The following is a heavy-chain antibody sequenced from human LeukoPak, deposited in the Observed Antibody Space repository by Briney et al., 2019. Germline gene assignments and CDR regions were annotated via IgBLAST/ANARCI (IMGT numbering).Heavy chain of an antibody. CDR2: ISSSSSYI. CDR3: ARMVMEWFGELSLYYYYYMDV. Sequence: GGSLRLSCAASGFIFSSYSMNWVRQAPGKGLEWVSSISSSSSYIYYADSVKGRFTISRDNAKNSLYLQMNSLRAEDTAVYYCARMVMEWFGELSLYYYYYMDVWGKATTVTVSS. CDR1: GFIFSSYS. D-gene: IGHD3-10*01. V-gene: IGHV3-21*01. J-gene: IGHJ6*03.